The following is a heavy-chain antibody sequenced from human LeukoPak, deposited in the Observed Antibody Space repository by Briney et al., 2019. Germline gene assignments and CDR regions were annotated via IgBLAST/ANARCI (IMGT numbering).Heavy chain of an antibody. D-gene: IGHD2-15*01. CDR2: IYYSGST. CDR1: GGSISSSTYF. Sequence: PSETLSLTCTVSGGSISSSTYFWGWIRQPPGKGLGWVGSIYYSGSTYYNPSLKGRVTMSVDTSKNQFSLRLSSVTAADRAVYYCARHGCVGGSCYRGEVLQHWGQGTLVTVSS. J-gene: IGHJ1*01. CDR3: ARHGCVGGSCYRGEVLQH. V-gene: IGHV4-39*01.